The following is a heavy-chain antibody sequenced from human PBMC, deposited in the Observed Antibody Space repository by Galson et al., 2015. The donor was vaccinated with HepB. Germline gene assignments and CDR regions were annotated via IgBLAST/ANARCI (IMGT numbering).Heavy chain of an antibody. CDR2: ISSSSSYI. V-gene: IGHV3-21*01. CDR1: GFTFSSYS. J-gene: IGHJ6*03. CDR3: ARDYCRFLGGTGDYYYYYMDV. D-gene: IGHD3-3*01. Sequence: SLRLSCAASGFTFSSYSMNWVRQAPGKGLEWVSSISSSSSYIYYADSVKGRFTISRDNAKNSLYLQMNSLRAEDTAVYYCARDYCRFLGGTGDYYYYYMDVWGKGTTVTVSS.